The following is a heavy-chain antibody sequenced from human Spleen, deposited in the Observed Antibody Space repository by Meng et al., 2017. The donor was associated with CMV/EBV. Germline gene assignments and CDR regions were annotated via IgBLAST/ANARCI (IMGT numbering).Heavy chain of an antibody. D-gene: IGHD5-18*01. V-gene: IGHV4-34*01. Sequence: ESLKISCAASGFTFSSYAMSWVRQAPGKGLEWIGEINHRGSPNYNPSLKSRVTVSVDTSKNHFFLNLSSVTAADTAVYYCARGDGWHSYGYHWGQGTLVTVSP. CDR1: GFTFSSYA. CDR3: ARGDGWHSYGYH. J-gene: IGHJ4*02. CDR2: INHRGSP.